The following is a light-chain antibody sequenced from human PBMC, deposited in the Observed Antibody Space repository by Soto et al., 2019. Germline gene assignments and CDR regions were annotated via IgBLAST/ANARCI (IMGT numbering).Light chain of an antibody. J-gene: IGLJ1*01. CDR2: EVS. CDR3: SSFTTSRFYV. Sequence: QSVLTQPASVSGSPGQSITISCTVTSSDVGGYNYVSWFQHHPGKAPKLMIYEVSYRPSGVSDRFSGSKSGNTASLTISGLQAEDEADYYCSSFTTSRFYVFGPGTKVTVL. CDR1: SSDVGGYNY. V-gene: IGLV2-14*01.